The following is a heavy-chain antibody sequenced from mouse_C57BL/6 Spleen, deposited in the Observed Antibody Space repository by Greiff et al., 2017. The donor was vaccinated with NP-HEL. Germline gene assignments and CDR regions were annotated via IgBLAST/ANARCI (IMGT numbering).Heavy chain of an antibody. D-gene: IGHD1-1*01. Sequence: EVKVEESGGGLVKPGGSLKLSCAASGFTFSDYGMHWVRQAPEKGLEWVAYISSGSSTIYYADTVKGRFTISRDNAKNTLFLQMTSLRSEDTAMYYCARPYYYGSSFDYYAMDYWGQGTSVTVSS. J-gene: IGHJ4*01. V-gene: IGHV5-17*01. CDR3: ARPYYYGSSFDYYAMDY. CDR2: ISSGSSTI. CDR1: GFTFSDYG.